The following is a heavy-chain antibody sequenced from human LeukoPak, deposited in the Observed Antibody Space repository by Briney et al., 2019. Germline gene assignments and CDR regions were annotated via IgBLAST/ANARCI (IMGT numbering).Heavy chain of an antibody. V-gene: IGHV1-58*01. CDR1: GFTFTSSA. D-gene: IGHD6-13*01. CDR3: AKDGGSTWYEYFQH. Sequence: TSVKVSCKASGFTFTSSAVQWVRQARGQRLEWIGWIVVGSGNTNYAQKFQERVTITRDMSTSTAYMELSSLRTEDTAVYYCAKDGGSTWYEYFQHWGQGTLVTVSS. CDR2: IVVGSGNT. J-gene: IGHJ1*01.